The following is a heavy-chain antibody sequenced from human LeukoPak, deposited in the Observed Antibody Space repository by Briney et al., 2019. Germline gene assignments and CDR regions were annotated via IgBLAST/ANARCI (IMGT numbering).Heavy chain of an antibody. J-gene: IGHJ5*02. D-gene: IGHD3/OR15-3a*01. V-gene: IGHV4-61*02. CDR3: ARGIIGLVTGLNWFDP. CDR2: IYTSGST. CDR1: GGSISSGSYY. Sequence: PSQTLSPTCTVSGGSISSGSYYWSWIRQPAGKGLEWIGRIYTSGSTNYNPSLKSRVTISVDTSKNQFSLKLSSVTAADTAVYYCARGIIGLVTGLNWFDPWGQGTLVTVSS.